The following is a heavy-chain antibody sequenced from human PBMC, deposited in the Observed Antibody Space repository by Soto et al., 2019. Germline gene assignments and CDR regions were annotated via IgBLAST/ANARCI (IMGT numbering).Heavy chain of an antibody. CDR2: IIPIFGTA. J-gene: IGHJ5*02. CDR1: GGTFSSYA. Sequence: GASVKVSCKASGGTFSSYAISWVRQAPGQGLEWMGGIIPIFGTANYAQKFQGRVTITADESTSTAYMELRSLRSDDTAVYYCARSSGSEYWFDPWGQGTLVTVSS. V-gene: IGHV1-69*13. D-gene: IGHD6-6*01. CDR3: ARSSGSEYWFDP.